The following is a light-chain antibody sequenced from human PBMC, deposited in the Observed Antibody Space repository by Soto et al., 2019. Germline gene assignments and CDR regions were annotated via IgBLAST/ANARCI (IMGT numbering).Light chain of an antibody. Sequence: DIQMTQSPSSLSASIGDRVTITCRASQTVNTYLHWYQQKPGKAPKLLIDAASNLQSGVPSRFSGSGSGTNFTLSLNSLQPEDFATYYCQQGYSNPWTFGQGTKVEIK. CDR1: QTVNTY. CDR3: QQGYSNPWT. V-gene: IGKV1-39*01. CDR2: AAS. J-gene: IGKJ1*01.